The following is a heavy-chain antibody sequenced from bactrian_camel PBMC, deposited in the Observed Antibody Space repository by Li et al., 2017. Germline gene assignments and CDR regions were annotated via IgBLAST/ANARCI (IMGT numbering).Heavy chain of an antibody. J-gene: IGHJ4*01. CDR3: AADGPRTVAAVTSLNAQVYNY. CDR1: GFTFSDYR. D-gene: IGHD6*01. Sequence: VQLVESGGGSVQAGGSLELSCAASGFTFSDYRMFWVRQAPGKDREGVATIDLEGNTKYADFVKGRFFISRDYTKTNLFLQMNSLKSEDSAMYYCAADGPRTVAAVTSLNAQVYNYWGQGTQVTVS. V-gene: IGHV3S1*01. CDR2: IDLEGNT.